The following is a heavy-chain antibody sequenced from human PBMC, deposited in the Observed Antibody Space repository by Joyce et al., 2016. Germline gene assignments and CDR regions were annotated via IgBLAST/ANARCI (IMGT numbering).Heavy chain of an antibody. J-gene: IGHJ6*02. V-gene: IGHV5-51*01. Sequence: GKKPGESLKISCKGFEYTFSSYWIAWVRQIPGKGLEWMGIMNPGDSDTRYSPSFQGQVTFSADKSINTAYLQWRSLRASDTAIYYCARDIDYRSGMDVWGQGTPVSVSS. CDR1: EYTFSSYW. CDR2: MNPGDSDT. D-gene: IGHD4-11*01. CDR3: ARDIDYRSGMDV.